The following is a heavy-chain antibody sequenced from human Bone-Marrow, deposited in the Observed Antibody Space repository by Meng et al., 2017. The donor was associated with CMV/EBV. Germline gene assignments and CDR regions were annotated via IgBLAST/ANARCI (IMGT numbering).Heavy chain of an antibody. J-gene: IGHJ5*02. CDR1: GFTFSSYA. V-gene: IGHV3-15*01. CDR3: TTDSWEWFDP. CDR2: IKSKTDGGTT. Sequence: GGSLRLSCAASGFTFSSYAMHWVRQAPGKGLEWVGRIKSKTDGGTTDYAAPVKGRFTISRDDSKNTLYLQMNSLKTEDTAVYYCTTDSWEWFDPWGQGTLVTVSS. D-gene: IGHD1-26*01.